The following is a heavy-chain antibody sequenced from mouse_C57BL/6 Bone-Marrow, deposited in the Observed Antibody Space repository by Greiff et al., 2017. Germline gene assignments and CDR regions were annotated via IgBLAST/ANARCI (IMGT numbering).Heavy chain of an antibody. Sequence: QVQLQQSGAELVRPGTSVKVSCKASGYAFTNYLIEWVKQRPGQGLEWIGVINPGSGGTNYNEKFQGKATLTADTSSSTAYMQLSSLTSEDSAVYFCASFDYVWYFDVWGTGATVTVSS. D-gene: IGHD2-4*01. CDR3: ASFDYVWYFDV. V-gene: IGHV1-54*01. CDR1: GYAFTNYL. CDR2: INPGSGGT. J-gene: IGHJ1*03.